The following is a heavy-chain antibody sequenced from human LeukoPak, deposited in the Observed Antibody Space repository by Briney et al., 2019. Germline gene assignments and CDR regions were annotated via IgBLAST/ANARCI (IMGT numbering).Heavy chain of an antibody. CDR3: AAGGIYSLLDY. D-gene: IGHD3-10*01. CDR1: GDTLSELT. J-gene: IGHJ4*02. V-gene: IGHV1-24*01. CDR2: FDPGAGEI. Sequence: GASVKVSCTVSGDTLSELTMHRVRQAPGKGLEWMGGFDPGAGEILYAQQFQGRVTMTEDTSTDTAYMELTSLRSEDSGVYFCAAGGIYSLLDYWGQGTLVTVSS.